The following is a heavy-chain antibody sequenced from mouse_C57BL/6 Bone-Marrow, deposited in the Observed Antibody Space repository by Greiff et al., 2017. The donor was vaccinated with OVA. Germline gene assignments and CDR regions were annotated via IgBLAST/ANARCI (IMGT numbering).Heavy chain of an antibody. CDR3: ARGFHYYGSSYDAMDY. J-gene: IGHJ4*01. D-gene: IGHD1-1*01. CDR1: GYTFTDYY. V-gene: IGHV1-26*01. CDR2: INPNNGGT. Sequence: EVQLQQSGPELVKPGASVKISCKASGYTFTDYYMNWVKQSHGKSLEWIGDINPNNGGTSYNQKFKGKATLTVDKSSSTAYMELRSLTSEDSAVYYCARGFHYYGSSYDAMDYWGQGTSVTVSS.